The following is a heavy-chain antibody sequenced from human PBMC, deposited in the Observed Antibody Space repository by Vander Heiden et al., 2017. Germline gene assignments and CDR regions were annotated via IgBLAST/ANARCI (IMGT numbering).Heavy chain of an antibody. J-gene: IGHJ4*02. V-gene: IGHV3-23*01. Sequence: EVQLLESGGGLVQPGGSLRLSCTVSGFTFSSYAMSWFRQAPGKGLEWVSAISGNGGNTYYADSVKGRFTISRDNSKSTLYLQMNSLRAEDTAVYYCAKAGESIGRQYFDYWGRGTLVTVSS. CDR2: ISGNGGNT. D-gene: IGHD6-6*01. CDR1: GFTFSSYA. CDR3: AKAGESIGRQYFDY.